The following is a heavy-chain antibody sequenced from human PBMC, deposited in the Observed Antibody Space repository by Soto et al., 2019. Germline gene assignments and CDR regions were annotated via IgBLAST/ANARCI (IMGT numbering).Heavy chain of an antibody. CDR2: IYYSGST. D-gene: IGHD1-26*01. J-gene: IGHJ4*02. CDR1: GGSISSGGYF. Sequence: SETLSLTCTVSGGSISSGGYFWSWIRQHPGKGLEWIGYIYYSGSTYYNPSLKSRVTISVDTSKNQFSLKLSSVTAADTAVYYCARGLITGSQYSGGWYYFDSWGQGTQVTVSS. V-gene: IGHV4-31*03. CDR3: ARGLITGSQYSGGWYYFDS.